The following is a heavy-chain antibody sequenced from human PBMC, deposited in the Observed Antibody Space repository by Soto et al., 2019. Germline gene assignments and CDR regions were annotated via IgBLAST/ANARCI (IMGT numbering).Heavy chain of an antibody. Sequence: SETLSLTCTVSGGSISSGDYYWSWIRQPPGKGLEWIGYIYYSGSTYYNPSLKSRVTISVDTSKNQFSLKLSSVTAADTAVYYCDRSYGSGYYGSWFDPWGHGTLDTVSS. CDR3: DRSYGSGYYGSWFDP. CDR2: IYYSGST. D-gene: IGHD3-3*01. V-gene: IGHV4-30-4*01. CDR1: GGSISSGDYY. J-gene: IGHJ5*02.